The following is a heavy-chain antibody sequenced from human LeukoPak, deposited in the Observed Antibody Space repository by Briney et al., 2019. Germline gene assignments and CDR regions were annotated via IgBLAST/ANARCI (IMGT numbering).Heavy chain of an antibody. CDR3: ARAYYYYYMDV. Sequence: KSRVTISVDTSKNQFSLKLSSVTAADTAVYYCARAYYYYYMDVWGKGTTVTISS. V-gene: IGHV4-59*01. J-gene: IGHJ6*03.